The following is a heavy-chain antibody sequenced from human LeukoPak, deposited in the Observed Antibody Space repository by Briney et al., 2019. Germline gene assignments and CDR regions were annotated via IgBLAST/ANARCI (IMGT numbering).Heavy chain of an antibody. V-gene: IGHV1-8*01. Sequence: ASVKVSCKASGYTFTSYDINWVRQATGQGLEWMGWMNPNSGNTGYAQKFQGRVTMTRNTSISTAYMELSSLRSEDTAVYYCARVRSSGWCRQTYFDYWGQGTLVTVSS. J-gene: IGHJ4*02. CDR1: GYTFTSYD. CDR2: MNPNSGNT. CDR3: ARVRSSGWCRQTYFDY. D-gene: IGHD6-19*01.